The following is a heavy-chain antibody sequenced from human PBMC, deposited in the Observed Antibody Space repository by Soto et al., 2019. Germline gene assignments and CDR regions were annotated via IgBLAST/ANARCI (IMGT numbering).Heavy chain of an antibody. CDR2: ISSGDDT. CDR3: ARNSSPGGMDV. CDR1: GFIVSSHY. J-gene: IGHJ6*02. Sequence: EVQLVVSGGGLIQPGGSLRLSCAASGFIVSSHYMTWVRQAPGKGLEWVSVISSGDDTYYADSMKGRFTISRDNSKNEVYLQMDNLRVEDTAVYYCARNSSPGGMDVWGQGTTVTVSS. V-gene: IGHV3-53*01. D-gene: IGHD6-13*01.